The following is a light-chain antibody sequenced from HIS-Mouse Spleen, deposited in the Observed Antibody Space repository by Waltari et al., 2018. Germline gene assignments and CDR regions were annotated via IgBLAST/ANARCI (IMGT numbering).Light chain of an antibody. Sequence: DIQMTQSPSSLSASVGDRVTLTCQASQDISNYLNWYQQKPGKAPKLLIYDASNLETGVPSRFSGSGSGTDFTFTISSLQPEDIATYYCQQYDNLPIFTFGPGTKVDIK. J-gene: IGKJ3*01. CDR1: QDISNY. CDR3: QQYDNLPIFT. V-gene: IGKV1-33*01. CDR2: DAS.